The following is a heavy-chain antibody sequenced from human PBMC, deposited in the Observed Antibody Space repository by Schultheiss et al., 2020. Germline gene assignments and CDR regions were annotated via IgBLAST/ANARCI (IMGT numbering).Heavy chain of an antibody. CDR2: IWYDGSNK. CDR1: GFTFSSYG. V-gene: IGHV3-33*01. J-gene: IGHJ6*02. Sequence: GGSLRLSCAASGFTFSSYGMHWVRQAPGKGREWVAVIWYDGSNKYYADSVKGRFTISRDNSKNTLYLQMNSLRAEDTAVYYCARDLGIVVVPSYYYRMDVWRPGATGTVSS. D-gene: IGHD2-2*01. CDR3: ARDLGIVVVPSYYYRMDV.